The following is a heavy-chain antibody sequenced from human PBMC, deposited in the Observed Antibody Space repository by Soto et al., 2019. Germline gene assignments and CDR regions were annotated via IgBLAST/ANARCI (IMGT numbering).Heavy chain of an antibody. CDR1: GGSVNTDYW. Sequence: QVQLQESGPGLVKPSGTLSLTCAVSGGSVNTDYWWSWVRQPPGKGLEWIGEVHHSGTTNYIQSLTRRLSMSEHKSGNEVSLELTSGVSADTSVYYCARGVSYRWVYCGQGTLVTVSS. CDR3: ARGVSYRWVY. CDR2: VHHSGTT. D-gene: IGHD3-16*02. J-gene: IGHJ4*02. V-gene: IGHV4-4*02.